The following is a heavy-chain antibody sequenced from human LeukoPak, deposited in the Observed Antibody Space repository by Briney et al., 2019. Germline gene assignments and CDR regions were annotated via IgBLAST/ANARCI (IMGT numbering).Heavy chain of an antibody. D-gene: IGHD5-12*01. CDR3: ARSNIVATNDY. J-gene: IGHJ4*02. CDR2: IWYDGSQK. Sequence: HPGGSLRLSCAASGFTFSYYGMHWVRQVPGKGLEWVAVIWYDGSQKYYADSVKGRFTISRDNSKNTLFLQMNSLRAEDTAVYYCARSNIVATNDYWGQGTLVTVSS. CDR1: GFTFSYYG. V-gene: IGHV3-33*01.